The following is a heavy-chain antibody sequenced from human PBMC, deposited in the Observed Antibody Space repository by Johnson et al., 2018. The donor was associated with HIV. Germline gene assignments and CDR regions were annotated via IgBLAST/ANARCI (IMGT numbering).Heavy chain of an antibody. D-gene: IGHD3-22*01. CDR1: GFTFSSYA. CDR2: ISYDGSNK. Sequence: QVQLVESGGGVVQPGRSLRLSCAASGFTFSSYAMHWVRQAPGKGLEWVAVISYDGSNKYYADSVKGRFTISRDNSKNLLFLQMNSLRAEDTAVYYCARDSYYSDYDAFDIWGQGTMVTVSS. V-gene: IGHV3-30-3*01. J-gene: IGHJ3*02. CDR3: ARDSYYSDYDAFDI.